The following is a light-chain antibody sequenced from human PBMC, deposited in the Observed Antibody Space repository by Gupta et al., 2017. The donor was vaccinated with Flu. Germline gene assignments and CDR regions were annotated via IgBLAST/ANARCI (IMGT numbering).Light chain of an antibody. CDR3: QQYGNSPWT. CDR1: QSVSSSY. V-gene: IGKV3-20*01. Sequence: EIVLTQSPGTLSLSPGERATLSCRASQSVSSSYLAWYQRRPGQAPRLLIYGVSSRTAGIPDRFSGSGSGTDFTLTISRLEPEDFAVYYCQQYGNSPWTFGQGTKVEI. J-gene: IGKJ1*01. CDR2: GVS.